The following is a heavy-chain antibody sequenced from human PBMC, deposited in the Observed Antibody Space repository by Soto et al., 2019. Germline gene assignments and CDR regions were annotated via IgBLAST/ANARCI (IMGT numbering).Heavy chain of an antibody. J-gene: IGHJ6*02. CDR3: ARDRYYGSGTYYNFYYGMDV. V-gene: IGHV4-30-4*01. CDR1: GGSISSGDYY. D-gene: IGHD3-10*01. CDR2: IYYSGNT. Sequence: LSLTCSVSGGSISSGDYYWNWIRQPPGKGLEWIGYIYYSGNTYYNPSLRSRVTISLDRSENQFSLKLSFVTAADTAVYYCARDRYYGSGTYYNFYYGMDVWGQGTTVTVSS.